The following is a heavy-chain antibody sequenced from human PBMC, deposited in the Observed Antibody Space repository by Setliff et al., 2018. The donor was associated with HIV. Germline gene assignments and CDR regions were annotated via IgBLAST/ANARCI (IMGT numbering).Heavy chain of an antibody. V-gene: IGHV3-30*04. J-gene: IGHJ4*02. CDR2: ISHDGSIK. Sequence: PGGSLRLSCTASRFTFTSYSMHWVRQAPGKGLEWVAVISHDGSIKYYADSVKGRFTISRDNSKNTLYLQMNSLRAEDTAVYYCAKDGPAVDTAKDYWGQGTLVTVSS. CDR3: AKDGPAVDTAKDY. D-gene: IGHD5-18*01. CDR1: RFTFTSYS.